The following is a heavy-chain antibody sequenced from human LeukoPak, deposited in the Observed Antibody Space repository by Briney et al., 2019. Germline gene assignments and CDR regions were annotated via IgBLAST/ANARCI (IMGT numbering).Heavy chain of an antibody. D-gene: IGHD5-24*01. J-gene: IGHJ4*02. Sequence: GGSLRLSCSASGFTFSTYWMHWVHQASGKGLEWVAVISYDGSNKYYADSVKGRFTISRDNSKNTLYLQMNSLRAEDTAVYYCARDRLGRDGYNPALDYWGQGTLVTVSS. CDR3: ARDRLGRDGYNPALDY. V-gene: IGHV3-30-3*01. CDR2: ISYDGSNK. CDR1: GFTFSTYW.